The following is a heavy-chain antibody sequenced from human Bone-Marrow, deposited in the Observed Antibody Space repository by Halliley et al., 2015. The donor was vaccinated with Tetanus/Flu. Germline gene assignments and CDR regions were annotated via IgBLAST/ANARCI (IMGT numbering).Heavy chain of an antibody. CDR2: IWYDGTNE. Sequence: SGFTFRNYGMHWVRQAPGKGLEWVAVIWYDGTNEHYVDSVKGRFTMARENSKNTLYLQMTRLRVDDTAVYFCAGSGSSGYCHGMHVWGQGTKVIVSS. D-gene: IGHD6-19*01. CDR3: AGSGSSGYCHGMHV. V-gene: IGHV3-33*01. CDR1: GFTFRNYG. J-gene: IGHJ6*02.